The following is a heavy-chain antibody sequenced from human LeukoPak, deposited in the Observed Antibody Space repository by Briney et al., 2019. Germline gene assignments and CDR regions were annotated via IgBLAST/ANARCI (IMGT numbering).Heavy chain of an antibody. CDR1: GYSISSSYY. CDR2: IYHTGGT. J-gene: IGHJ4*02. CDR3: ARDGPTYYYDTSGYYFAY. Sequence: SETLSPTCTVSGYSISSSYYWGWIRQPPGKGLEWIGSIYHTGGTYYNPSLKSRVTISVDTSKNQFSLKLSSVTAADTAVYYCARDGPTYYYDTSGYYFAYWGQGTLVTVSS. V-gene: IGHV4-38-2*02. D-gene: IGHD3-22*01.